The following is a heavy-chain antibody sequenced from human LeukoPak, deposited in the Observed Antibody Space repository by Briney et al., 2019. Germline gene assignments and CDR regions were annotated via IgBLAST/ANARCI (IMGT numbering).Heavy chain of an antibody. CDR1: GFTFSSYR. D-gene: IGHD2-8*01. V-gene: IGHV3-74*03. Sequence: GGSLRLSCAASGFTFSSYRMHWVRQAPGKGLVWVSRINGDGTSTTYADSVKGRFTISRDNAKNTLYLQMNSLRAEDTAVYYCARVDVLSGGWGQGTLVTVSS. J-gene: IGHJ4*02. CDR2: INGDGTST. CDR3: ARVDVLSGG.